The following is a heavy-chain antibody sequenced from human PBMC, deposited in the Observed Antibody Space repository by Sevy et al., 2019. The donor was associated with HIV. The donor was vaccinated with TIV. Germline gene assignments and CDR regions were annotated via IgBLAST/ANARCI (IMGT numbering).Heavy chain of an antibody. CDR1: GFTFSNAW. J-gene: IGHJ6*02. CDR3: TTLYYDFWSGYFGSLDYGMDV. V-gene: IGHV3-15*01. CDR2: IKSKTDGGTT. Sequence: GGSLRLSCAASGFTFSNAWMSWVRQAPGKGLEWVGHIKSKTDGGTTDYAAPVKGRFTISRDDSKNTLYLQMNSLKTEDTAVYYCTTLYYDFWSGYFGSLDYGMDVWGQGTTVTVSS. D-gene: IGHD3-3*01.